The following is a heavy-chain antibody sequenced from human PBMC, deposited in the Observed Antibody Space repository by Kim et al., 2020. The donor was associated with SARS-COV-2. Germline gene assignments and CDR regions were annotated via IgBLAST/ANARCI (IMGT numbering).Heavy chain of an antibody. J-gene: IGHJ5*02. CDR3: ARRQFWSGHRWFDP. CDR2: IYYSGST. Sequence: SETLSLTCTVSGGSISSSSYYWGWIRQPPGKGLEWIGSIYYSGSTYYNPSLKSRVTISVDTSKNQFSLKLSSVTAADTAVYYCARRQFWSGHRWFDPWGQGTLVTVSS. CDR1: GGSISSSSYY. D-gene: IGHD3-3*01. V-gene: IGHV4-39*01.